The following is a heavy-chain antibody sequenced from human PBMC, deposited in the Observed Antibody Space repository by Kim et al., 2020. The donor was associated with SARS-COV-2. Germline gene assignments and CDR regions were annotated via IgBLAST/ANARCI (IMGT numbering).Heavy chain of an antibody. CDR3: TTAFEY. J-gene: IGHJ4*01. V-gene: IGHV3-74*01. CDR2: NDGTNT. Sequence: NDGTNTFDADSVKGRFTISRDNAKNAVYLQMLSLRTEDTAVYYCTTAFEYWGQGTLVTVSS.